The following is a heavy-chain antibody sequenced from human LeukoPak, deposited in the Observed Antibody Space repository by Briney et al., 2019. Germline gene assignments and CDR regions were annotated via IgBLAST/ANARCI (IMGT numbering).Heavy chain of an antibody. V-gene: IGHV3-30-3*01. CDR3: ARDSMDFWSGYYYSYHYGIDL. CDR1: GFTFSSYA. CDR2: ISYDGSNK. Sequence: PGRSLRLSCAASGFTFSSYAMHWVRQAPGKGLEWVAIISYDGSNKYYADSVKGRFTISRDNSKNTLYLQMNSLRAEDTAVYYCARDSMDFWSGYYYSYHYGIDLWGQGTTVAVSS. J-gene: IGHJ6*02. D-gene: IGHD3-3*01.